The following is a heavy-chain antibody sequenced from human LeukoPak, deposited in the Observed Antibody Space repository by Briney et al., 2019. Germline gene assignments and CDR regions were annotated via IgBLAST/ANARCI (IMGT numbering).Heavy chain of an antibody. CDR2: IYTSGST. D-gene: IGHD1-26*01. CDR1: GGSISSYY. Sequence: PSETLSLTCTVSGGSISSYYWSWIRQPAGKGLEWIGRIYTSGSTNYNPSLKSRVTMSADASKNQFSLKLSSVTAADTAVYYCARVVSGSYRFYYYYMDVWGKGTTVTVSS. J-gene: IGHJ6*03. CDR3: ARVVSGSYRFYYYYMDV. V-gene: IGHV4-4*07.